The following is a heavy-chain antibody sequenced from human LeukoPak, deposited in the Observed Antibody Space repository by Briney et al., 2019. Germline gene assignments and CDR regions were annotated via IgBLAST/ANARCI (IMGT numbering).Heavy chain of an antibody. V-gene: IGHV5-51*01. CDR2: IHPGDSDT. D-gene: IGHD2-15*01. J-gene: IGHJ4*02. Sequence: GESLKISCKASGYTFTNYWIGWVRHTPGKGLEWMGIIHPGDSDTRYRTSFQGQVTMSVDESTSTAYIHWTSLKASDTAIYYCARHAGYCTGGKCYSFYYFDYWGQGTLVTVSS. CDR3: ARHAGYCTGGKCYSFYYFDY. CDR1: GYTFTNYW.